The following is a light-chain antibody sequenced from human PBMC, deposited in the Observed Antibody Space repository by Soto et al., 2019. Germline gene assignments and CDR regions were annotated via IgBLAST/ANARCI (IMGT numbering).Light chain of an antibody. V-gene: IGLV2-8*01. CDR3: RSYAGSNNLGV. Sequence: QSVLTQPPSASGSLGQSVTISCTGTSSDVGGYNSVSWYQQHPGKAPKLMIYEVSKRPSGVPDRFSGSKSGNTASLTVSGLQAEDAADYYCRSYAGSNNLGVFGGGTKVTVL. CDR1: SSDVGGYNS. J-gene: IGLJ2*01. CDR2: EVS.